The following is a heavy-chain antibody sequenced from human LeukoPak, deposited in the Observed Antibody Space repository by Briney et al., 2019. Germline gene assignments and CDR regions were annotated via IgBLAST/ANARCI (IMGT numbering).Heavy chain of an antibody. CDR2: ISGSGGST. Sequence: PGGSLRLSCAASGFTFSSYAMSWVRQAPGKGLEWVSAISGSGGSTNYADSVKGRFTISRDNAKNTLYLQMNSLRAGDTAVYYCARDGSLPDYWGQGTLVTVSS. CDR3: ARDGSLPDY. J-gene: IGHJ4*02. CDR1: GFTFSSYA. V-gene: IGHV3-23*01.